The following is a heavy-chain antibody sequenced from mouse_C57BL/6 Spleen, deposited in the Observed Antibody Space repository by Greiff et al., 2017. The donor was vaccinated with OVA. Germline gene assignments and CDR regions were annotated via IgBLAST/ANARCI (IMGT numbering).Heavy chain of an antibody. Sequence: LQESGPELVKPGASVKISCKASGYAFSSSWMNWVKQRPGKGLEWIGRIYPGDGDTNYNGKFKGKATLTADKSSSTAYMQLSSLTSEDSAVYFCARGDYGSSWSFDYWGQGTTLTVSS. J-gene: IGHJ2*01. V-gene: IGHV1-82*01. CDR1: GYAFSSSW. D-gene: IGHD1-1*01. CDR2: IYPGDGDT. CDR3: ARGDYGSSWSFDY.